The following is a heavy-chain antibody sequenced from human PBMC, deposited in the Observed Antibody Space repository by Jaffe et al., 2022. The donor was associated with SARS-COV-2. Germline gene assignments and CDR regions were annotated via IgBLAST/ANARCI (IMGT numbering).Heavy chain of an antibody. CDR1: GYNFATYW. CDR2: IYPGDSYT. V-gene: IGHV5-51*01. Sequence: DVQLVQSGPEVRKPGESLKISCRGSGYNFATYWIGWVRQMPGKGLQWLGIIYPGDSYTRYSPSFQGQVTISVDKSINTAYLQWNSLKASDTAIYYCAREVSYEGSGRNWFDPWGQGTLVTVSS. CDR3: AREVSYEGSGRNWFDP. D-gene: IGHD3-10*01. J-gene: IGHJ5*02.